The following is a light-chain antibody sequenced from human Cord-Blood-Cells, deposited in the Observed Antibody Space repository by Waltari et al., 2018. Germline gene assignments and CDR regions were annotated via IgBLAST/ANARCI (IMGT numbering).Light chain of an antibody. CDR3: SSYTSSSTV. V-gene: IGLV2-14*01. Sequence: QSALTQPASVSGSPGQSITISCTGTSSDVGGYNYVSWYQQPPGKAPKLMIYYVSNRPSGVSNRFSGSKSGNTASLTISGLQAEDEADYYCSSYTSSSTVFGTGTKVTVL. CDR1: SSDVGGYNY. J-gene: IGLJ1*01. CDR2: YVS.